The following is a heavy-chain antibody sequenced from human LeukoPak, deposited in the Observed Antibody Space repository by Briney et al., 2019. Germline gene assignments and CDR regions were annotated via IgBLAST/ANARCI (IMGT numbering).Heavy chain of an antibody. CDR2: IYPGDSDT. CDR1: GYTFTNYW. V-gene: IGHV5-51*01. J-gene: IGHJ4*02. Sequence: PGDSRKISCKGSGYTFTNYWIGWVRQMPGKGLEWMGIIYPGDSDTRYSPSFQGQVTISADKSISTAYLQWSSLKASDTAMYYCARGRRWLYFDYWGQGTLVTVSS. CDR3: ARGRRWLYFDY. D-gene: IGHD5-24*01.